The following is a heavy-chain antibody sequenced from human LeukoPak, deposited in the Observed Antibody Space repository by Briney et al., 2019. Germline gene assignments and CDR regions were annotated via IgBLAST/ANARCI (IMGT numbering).Heavy chain of an antibody. Sequence: GGSLRLSCAASGFTVSSSFMSWVRQAPGKGLEWVSVIYTGGGTYYADSVKGRFTISRDDSKNMVYLQMNSLRAEDTAVYFCSRDPAMTSGYGMDVWGQGTTVTVSS. CDR2: IYTGGGT. J-gene: IGHJ6*02. D-gene: IGHD4-11*01. CDR1: GFTVSSSF. V-gene: IGHV3-66*01. CDR3: SRDPAMTSGYGMDV.